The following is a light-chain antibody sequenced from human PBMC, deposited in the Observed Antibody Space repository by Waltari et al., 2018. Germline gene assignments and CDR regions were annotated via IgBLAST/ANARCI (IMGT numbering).Light chain of an antibody. CDR1: QSVGRTV. CDR3: QHYVRLPVR. CDR2: GAS. V-gene: IGKV3-20*01. J-gene: IGKJ1*01. Sequence: EIVLTQSPGTLSLPPGARATLSCWTRQSVGRTVAWYQQKPGQPPRLLIYGASIRATGSPHRVSGSGSGTDFSLTISRLGPEEFAVYYCQHYVRLPVRFGQRTKVEIK.